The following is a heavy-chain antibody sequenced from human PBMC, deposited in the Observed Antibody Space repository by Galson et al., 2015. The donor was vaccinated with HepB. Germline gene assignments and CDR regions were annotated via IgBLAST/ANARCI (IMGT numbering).Heavy chain of an antibody. J-gene: IGHJ6*03. CDR3: ARPRLPSAGYSGYDLGYYYYMDV. Sequence: SLRLSCAASGFTFSSYSMNWVRQAPGKGLEWVSSISSSSSYIYYADSVKGRFTISRDNAKNSLYLQMNSLRAEDTAVYYCARPRLPSAGYSGYDLGYYYYMDVWGKGTTVTVSS. CDR1: GFTFSSYS. D-gene: IGHD5-12*01. CDR2: ISSSSSYI. V-gene: IGHV3-21*01.